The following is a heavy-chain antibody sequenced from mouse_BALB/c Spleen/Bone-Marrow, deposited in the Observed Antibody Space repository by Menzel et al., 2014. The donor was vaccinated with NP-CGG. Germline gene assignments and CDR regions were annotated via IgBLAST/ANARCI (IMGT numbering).Heavy chain of an antibody. CDR2: IDPSDSET. J-gene: IGHJ3*01. CDR1: GYSFTSYW. V-gene: IGHV1S126*01. Sequence: VQLQESGPQLVRPGASVKISCKASGYSFTSYWMHWVKQRPGQGLEWIGMIDPSDSETRLNQKFKDKATLTVDKSSSTAYMRLSSPTSEDSAVYHCASPSDGNPFAYWGQGTLVTVSA. CDR3: ASPSDGNPFAY. D-gene: IGHD2-1*01.